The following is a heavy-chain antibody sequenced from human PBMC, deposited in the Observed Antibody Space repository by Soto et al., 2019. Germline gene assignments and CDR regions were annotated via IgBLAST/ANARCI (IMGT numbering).Heavy chain of an antibody. Sequence: ASVKVSCKASGYTFTSYDINWVRQATGQGLEWMGWMNPNSGNTGYAQKFQGRVTMTRNTSISTAYMELSSLRSEDTAVYYCARRGKYYDFWSGYYRYNWFDPWGQGTLVTVSS. CDR1: GYTFTSYD. CDR2: MNPNSGNT. J-gene: IGHJ5*02. CDR3: ARRGKYYDFWSGYYRYNWFDP. D-gene: IGHD3-3*01. V-gene: IGHV1-8*01.